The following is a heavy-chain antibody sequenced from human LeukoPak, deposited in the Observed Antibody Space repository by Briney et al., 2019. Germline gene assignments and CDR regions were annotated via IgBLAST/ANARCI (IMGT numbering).Heavy chain of an antibody. Sequence: PGGSLRLSCAASGVIFSSYAMNWVRQAAGGGLESGSGIFTDGSETFYADSVKGHFTIPRDNSKHTLRLQRNSVMSQDTAVYYCAKNAGGLLRGLDYWGEGILVIVSS. CDR2: IFTDGSET. CDR1: GVIFSSYA. V-gene: IGHV3-23*03. D-gene: IGHD5/OR15-5a*01. J-gene: IGHJ4*02. CDR3: AKNAGGLLRGLDY.